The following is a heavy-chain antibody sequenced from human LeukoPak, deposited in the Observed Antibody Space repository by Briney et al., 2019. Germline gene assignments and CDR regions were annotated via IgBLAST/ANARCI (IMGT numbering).Heavy chain of an antibody. CDR1: GYTFTSYG. Sequence: GASVKVSCKASGYTFTSYGISWVRQAPGQGLEWMGWISAYNGNTNYAQKLQGRVIMTTDTSTSTAYMELRSLRSDDTAVYYCARRTGYDILTGTTDYYGMDVWGQGTTVTVSS. CDR3: ARRTGYDILTGTTDYYGMDV. J-gene: IGHJ6*02. D-gene: IGHD3-9*01. V-gene: IGHV1-18*01. CDR2: ISAYNGNT.